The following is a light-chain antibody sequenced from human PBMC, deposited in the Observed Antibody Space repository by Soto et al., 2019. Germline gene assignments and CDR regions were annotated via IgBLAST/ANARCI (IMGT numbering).Light chain of an antibody. Sequence: QSALTQPASVSGSPGQSITISCTGTNSDVGGYNYVSWYQQHPGKAPELMIYEVSHRPSGVSNRFSGSKSDTTASLTISGLQAEDEADYYCSSYTSIRTLYVFGTGTKVTAL. V-gene: IGLV2-14*01. CDR3: SSYTSIRTLYV. CDR2: EVS. CDR1: NSDVGGYNY. J-gene: IGLJ1*01.